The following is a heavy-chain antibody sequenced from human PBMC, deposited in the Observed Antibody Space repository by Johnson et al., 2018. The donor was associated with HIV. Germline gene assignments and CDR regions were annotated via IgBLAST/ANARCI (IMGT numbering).Heavy chain of an antibody. Sequence: QVQLVESGGGVVQPGGSLRLYCAASGFTFSSYAMSWVRQAPGKGLEWVAVISYDGSNKYYADSVKGRFTISRDNSKNTLYLQMNSLRAEDTAVYYCAKEGRYVEGAFDIWGQGTMVTVSS. CDR3: AKEGRYVEGAFDI. CDR2: ISYDGSNK. J-gene: IGHJ3*02. D-gene: IGHD5-12*01. V-gene: IGHV3-30*19. CDR1: GFTFSSYA.